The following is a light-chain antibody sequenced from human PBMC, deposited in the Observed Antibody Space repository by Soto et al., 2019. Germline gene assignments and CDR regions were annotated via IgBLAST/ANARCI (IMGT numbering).Light chain of an antibody. CDR3: TYKAGSTLGV. Sequence: QSALTQPPSASGSPGQSVTISCTGTSSDVGGYNYVSWYQQHPGKAPKLMIYEVSKRPSGVPDRFSGSKSGNTASLTVSGLHDEDAADYYGTYKAGSTLGVFGGGTKLTVL. CDR2: EVS. CDR1: SSDVGGYNY. J-gene: IGLJ3*02. V-gene: IGLV2-8*01.